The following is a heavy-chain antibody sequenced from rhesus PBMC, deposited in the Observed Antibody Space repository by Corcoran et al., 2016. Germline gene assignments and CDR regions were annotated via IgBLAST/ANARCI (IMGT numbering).Heavy chain of an antibody. CDR3: ARDHSSSSNY. CDR1: GGSISSSHW. D-gene: IGHD6-43*01. J-gene: IGHJ4*01. Sequence: QVQLQESGPGLVKPSETLSLTCAVSGGSISSSHWWSWIRPPPGKGLEWIGYISGSSGSTYYNPSLKSRVTISTDTSKNQCSLKLSSVTAADTAVDYCARDHSSSSNYWGQGVLVTVSS. CDR2: ISGSSGST. V-gene: IGHV4-65*01.